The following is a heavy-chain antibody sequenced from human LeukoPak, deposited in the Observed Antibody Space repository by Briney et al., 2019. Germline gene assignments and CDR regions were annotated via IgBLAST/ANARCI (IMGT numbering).Heavy chain of an antibody. V-gene: IGHV5-51*01. CDR1: GYSFATYW. Sequence: GESLKISCKGFGYSFATYWIGWVRQMPGKGLEWMGIIYPGDSDTRYSPSFQGQVTISADKSISTAYLQWSSLKASDTAMYYCARHESTVGATRSAFDIWGQGTMVSVSS. CDR2: IYPGDSDT. CDR3: ARHESTVGATRSAFDI. J-gene: IGHJ3*02. D-gene: IGHD1-26*01.